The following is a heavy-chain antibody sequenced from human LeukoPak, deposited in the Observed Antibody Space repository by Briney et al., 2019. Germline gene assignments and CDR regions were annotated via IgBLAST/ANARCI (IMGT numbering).Heavy chain of an antibody. V-gene: IGHV3-48*01. CDR1: GFTFSSHS. J-gene: IGHJ4*02. CDR2: ISSSSSTI. CDR3: ARGAYYYED. Sequence: GGSLRLSCAASGFTFSSHSMNWVRQAPGKGLEWVSYISSSSSTIYYADSVKGRFTISRDNAKNSLYLQMNSLRAEDTAVYHCARGAYYYEDWGQGTLVTVSS. D-gene: IGHD3-22*01.